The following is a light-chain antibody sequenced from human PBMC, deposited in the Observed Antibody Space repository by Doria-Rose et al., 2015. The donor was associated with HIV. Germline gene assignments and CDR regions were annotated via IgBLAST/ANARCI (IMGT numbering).Light chain of an antibody. CDR3: QQNHAYPLT. V-gene: IGKV1-5*03. CDR1: QSTGSF. J-gene: IGKJ4*01. Sequence: SASVGDRVTITCRASQSTGSFLNWYQQKPGKAPKLLIYHASSLESGVPSRFSGSGSGTEFTLTIDSLQPDDFATYYCQQNHAYPLTFGGGTRVEIK. CDR2: HAS.